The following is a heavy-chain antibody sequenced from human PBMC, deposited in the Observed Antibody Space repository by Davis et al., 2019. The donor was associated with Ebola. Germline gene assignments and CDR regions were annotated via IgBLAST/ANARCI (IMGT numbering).Heavy chain of an antibody. J-gene: IGHJ4*02. CDR2: INHSGST. CDR1: GGSFSGYY. V-gene: IGHV4-34*01. Sequence: PSETLSLTCAVYGGSFSGYYWSWVRQPPGKGLEWIGEINHSGSTNYNPSLKSRVTISVDTSKNQFSLKLSSVTAADTAVYYCARDKGWGYFDYWGQGTLVTVSS. CDR3: ARDKGWGYFDY. D-gene: IGHD2-15*01.